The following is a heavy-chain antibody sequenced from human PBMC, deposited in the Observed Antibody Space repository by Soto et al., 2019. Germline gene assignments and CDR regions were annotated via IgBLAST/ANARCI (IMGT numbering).Heavy chain of an antibody. J-gene: IGHJ4*02. CDR3: ARDRAVGALDY. Sequence: EVQLVESGGGLVQPGGSLRLSCAASGFTFSNYWMSCVRQAPGKGLEWVANIKQDGSEKYYVDSVKGRFTISRDNAKNSLYLQMNSLRAEDTAVYYCARDRAVGALDYWGQGTLVTVSS. V-gene: IGHV3-7*05. CDR1: GFTFSNYW. CDR2: IKQDGSEK. D-gene: IGHD1-26*01.